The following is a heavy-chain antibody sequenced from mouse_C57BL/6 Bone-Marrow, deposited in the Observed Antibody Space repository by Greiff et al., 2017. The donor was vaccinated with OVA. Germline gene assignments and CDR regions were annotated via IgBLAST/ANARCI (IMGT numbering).Heavy chain of an antibody. CDR3: ARLWLRREDFDY. V-gene: IGHV1-81*01. J-gene: IGHJ2*01. Sequence: QVQLQQSGAELARPGASVKLSCKASGYTFTSYGISWVKQRTGQGLEWIGEIYPRSGNTYYNEKFKGKATLTADKSSSTAYMELRSLTSEDSAVYFCARLWLRREDFDYWGQGTTLTVSS. D-gene: IGHD2-2*01. CDR2: IYPRSGNT. CDR1: GYTFTSYG.